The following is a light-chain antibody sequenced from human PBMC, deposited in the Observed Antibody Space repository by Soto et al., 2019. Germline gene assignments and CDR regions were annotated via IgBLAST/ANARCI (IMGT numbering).Light chain of an antibody. CDR1: QSINTW. J-gene: IGKJ1*01. Sequence: DIQMTQSPSTLSASVGDRVTITCRASQSINTWLAWYQQKPGKTPKLLIYKASSLQSGVPPSSSGSRSGTEFTPTISSLQPDDFAPYYCQQYNTYSRAFGQGTKVEIK. V-gene: IGKV1-5*03. CDR2: KAS. CDR3: QQYNTYSRA.